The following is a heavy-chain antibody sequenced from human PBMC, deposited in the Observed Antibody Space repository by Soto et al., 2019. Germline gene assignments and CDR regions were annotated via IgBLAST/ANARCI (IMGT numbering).Heavy chain of an antibody. Sequence: GGSLRLSCAASGFTFSSYGMHWVRQAPGKGLEWVAVISYDGSNKYYADSVKGRFTISRDNSKNTLYLQMNSLRAEDTAVYYCAKIITVLAVVIMDKDSYHGMDVWGHGTTVTVSS. CDR2: ISYDGSNK. V-gene: IGHV3-30*18. J-gene: IGHJ6*02. CDR3: AKIITVLAVVIMDKDSYHGMDV. D-gene: IGHD3-3*01. CDR1: GFTFSSYG.